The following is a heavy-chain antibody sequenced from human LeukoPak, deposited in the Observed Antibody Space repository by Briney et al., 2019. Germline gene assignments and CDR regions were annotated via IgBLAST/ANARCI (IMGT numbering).Heavy chain of an antibody. CDR1: GFTFTDYW. J-gene: IGHJ4*02. CDR2: ITIDGSDT. D-gene: IGHD6-13*01. Sequence: HPGGSLRLSCAASGFTFTDYWMHWARQTPGKGLVWVSRITIDGSDTAYADSVKGRFTISRDNAKNTLYLQMNSLRAEDTAVDYCARESGYTYGAWGQGTLVTVSS. CDR3: ARESGYTYGA. V-gene: IGHV3-74*01.